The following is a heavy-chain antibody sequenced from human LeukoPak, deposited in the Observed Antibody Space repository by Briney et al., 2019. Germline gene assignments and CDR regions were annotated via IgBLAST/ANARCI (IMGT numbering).Heavy chain of an antibody. D-gene: IGHD2-2*01. V-gene: IGHV3-23*01. Sequence: GGSLRLSCAASGFTFSDYYMSWIRQAPGKGLEWVSTITGSGGSTYYADSVKGRFTISRDNSKNTLYLQMNSLRAEDTAVYYCAKDACSSSTCYAFDYWGQGTLVPVSS. J-gene: IGHJ4*02. CDR3: AKDACSSSTCYAFDY. CDR2: ITGSGGST. CDR1: GFTFSDYY.